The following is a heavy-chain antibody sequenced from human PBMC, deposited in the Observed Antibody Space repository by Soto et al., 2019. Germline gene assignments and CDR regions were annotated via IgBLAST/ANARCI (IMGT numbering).Heavy chain of an antibody. V-gene: IGHV4-34*01. D-gene: IGHD3-3*01. J-gene: IGHJ3*02. CDR3: ARVGALKGYDFWSGYYKNDAFDI. CDR2: INHSGST. Sequence: SETLLLGCAVYGGSCRGFYWSWSRQRLGHGLLWIGEINHSGSTNYNPSLKSRVTISVDTSKNQFFLKLSSVTAADTAVYYFARVGALKGYDFWSGYYKNDAFDIWGQGTMVT. CDR1: GGSCRGFY.